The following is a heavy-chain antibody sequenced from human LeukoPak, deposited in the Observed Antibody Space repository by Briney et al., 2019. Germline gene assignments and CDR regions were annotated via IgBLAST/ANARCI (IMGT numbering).Heavy chain of an antibody. Sequence: GGSLRLSCAVSGFTFSGYWMSWARQAPGKGLEWVANIREDGREKYYVDSVKGRFTISRDNAKNSLYLQMHSLRAEDTAVFYCARGNWAFDYWGQGTLVTVSS. D-gene: IGHD7-27*01. CDR3: ARGNWAFDY. CDR1: GFTFSGYW. V-gene: IGHV3-7*01. CDR2: IREDGREK. J-gene: IGHJ4*02.